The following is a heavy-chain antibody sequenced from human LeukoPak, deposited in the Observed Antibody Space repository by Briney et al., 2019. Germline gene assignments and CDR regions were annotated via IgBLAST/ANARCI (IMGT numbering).Heavy chain of an antibody. D-gene: IGHD6-19*01. Sequence: SETLSLTCAVYGGSFSGYYWTWIRQPPGKGLEWIGEINDRGSSNYKPSLKSRVTISVDTSKNQFSLQLNSVTPEDTAIYYCARGWLKLGFDYWGQGSLVTVSS. V-gene: IGHV4-34*01. CDR3: ARGWLKLGFDY. J-gene: IGHJ4*02. CDR1: GGSFSGYY. CDR2: INDRGSS.